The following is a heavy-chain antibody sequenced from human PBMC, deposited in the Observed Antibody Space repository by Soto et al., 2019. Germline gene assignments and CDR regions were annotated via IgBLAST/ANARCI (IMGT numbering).Heavy chain of an antibody. CDR2: IDAGGGAT. D-gene: IGHD2-15*01. V-gene: IGHV3-23*01. J-gene: IGHJ6*03. CDR3: AKDGHRQDWYYHMDV. Sequence: EEQLLESGGDLVQPGGSLRLSCAASGFTFSDHAMTWVRQAPGKGLQWVSTIDAGGGATWDADSVRGRFTISRDNSKNTLSLQMNKLRPEDTAVYYCAKDGHRQDWYYHMDVWGKGTTVTVSS. CDR1: GFTFSDHA.